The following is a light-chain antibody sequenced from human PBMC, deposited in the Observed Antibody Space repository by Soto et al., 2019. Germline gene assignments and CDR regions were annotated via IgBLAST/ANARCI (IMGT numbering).Light chain of an antibody. CDR2: LGS. CDR3: IQALQSPT. Sequence: DIVMTQSPLSLPVTPGEPASISCRSSQSLLHSDGYNYLDWYLQKPGQSPQLLIYLGSNRALGVPERYRATGPATNLTLKISRVQAQDVGIYYCIQALQSPTFGQGTKLDIK. V-gene: IGKV2-28*01. J-gene: IGKJ1*01. CDR1: QSLLHSDGYNY.